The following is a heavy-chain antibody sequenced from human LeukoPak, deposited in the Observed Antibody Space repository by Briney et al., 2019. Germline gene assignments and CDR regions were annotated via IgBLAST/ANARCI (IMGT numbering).Heavy chain of an antibody. CDR2: IKQDGSGK. D-gene: IGHD3-9*01. J-gene: IGHJ4*02. CDR1: GFTFSSYC. Sequence: PGGSLRLSCAASGFTFSSYCMRWVRQAPGKGLEWVANIKQDGSGKYYADSVKGRSTISRDNAKNSLYLQLNSLRAEDPALYYCARVRREQFCYYDILPHPAYWGRGTVVTVSS. V-gene: IGHV3-7*03. CDR3: ARVRREQFCYYDILPHPAY.